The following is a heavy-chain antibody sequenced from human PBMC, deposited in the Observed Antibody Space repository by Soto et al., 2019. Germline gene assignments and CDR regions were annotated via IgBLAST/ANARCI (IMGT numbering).Heavy chain of an antibody. V-gene: IGHV3-49*03. D-gene: IGHD3-9*01. CDR2: IGRKARGGTT. CDR3: SRDNYDVLIGSPDH. J-gene: IGHJ4*02. Sequence: EVQLVESGGGLVEPGRSLRLSCTASGFTVSDYEMSWFRQAPGKGLEWVGFIGRKARGGTTEYGAYVQGRFTIAIDDSKAGAHLQMNSLKTEDTAAYYYSRDNYDVLIGSPDHWGQGTLVTVSS. CDR1: GFTVSDYE.